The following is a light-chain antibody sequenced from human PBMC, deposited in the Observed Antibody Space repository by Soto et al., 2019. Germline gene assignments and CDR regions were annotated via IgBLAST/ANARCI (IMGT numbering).Light chain of an antibody. V-gene: IGKV1-39*01. Sequence: DIQITQSPSSLSASVEDRVIITCRASQSISNHLNWYQQKPGKAPKLLIFAASSLQSGVPSRFSGSGSGTEFTLTMSGLQPEDFASYYCQQGHSTPYTFGQGTKVDIK. CDR3: QQGHSTPYT. J-gene: IGKJ2*01. CDR1: QSISNH. CDR2: AAS.